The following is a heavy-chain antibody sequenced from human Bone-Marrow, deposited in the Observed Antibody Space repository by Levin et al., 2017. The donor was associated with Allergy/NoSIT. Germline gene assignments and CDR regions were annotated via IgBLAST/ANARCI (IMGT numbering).Heavy chain of an antibody. V-gene: IGHV4-59*01. Sequence: PSETLSLTCTVSGGSISSYYWSWIRQPPGKGLEWIGYIFYTGSTNYSPSLKSRVTISVDTSKNQFSLKLSSVTAADTAVYYCARSKVFGGYSSGYQTNFDYWGQGTLVTVSS. CDR3: ARSKVFGGYSSGYQTNFDY. J-gene: IGHJ4*02. D-gene: IGHD3-22*01. CDR2: IFYTGST. CDR1: GGSISSYY.